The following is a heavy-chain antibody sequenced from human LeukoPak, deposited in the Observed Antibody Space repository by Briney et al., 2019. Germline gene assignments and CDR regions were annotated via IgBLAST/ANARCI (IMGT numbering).Heavy chain of an antibody. CDR1: GFTFSNYL. CDR2: INVDETNA. J-gene: IGHJ3*01. Sequence: GGSLRLSCAVSGFTFSNYLIHWVRQAPGGGLVWVSRINVDETNAYADSVSGRFTISRDNAKNTLYLQMNRPRAEDTAVYFCGGGGDGIDVWGQGTTVIVSS. CDR3: GGGGDGIDV. V-gene: IGHV3-74*01.